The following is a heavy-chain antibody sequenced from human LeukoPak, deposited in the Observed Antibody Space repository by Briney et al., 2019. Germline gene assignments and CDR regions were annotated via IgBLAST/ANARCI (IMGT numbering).Heavy chain of an antibody. CDR1: GGTFSSYA. CDR2: IIPIFGTA. V-gene: IGHV1-69*13. J-gene: IGHJ4*02. Sequence: GASVKVSCKASGGTFSSYAISWVRQAPGQGLEWMGGIIPIFGTANYAQKFQGRVTITADESTSTAYMELSSLRSEDTAVYYCARDRNYYDHNGNFDYWGQGTLVTVSS. CDR3: ARDRNYYDHNGNFDY. D-gene: IGHD3-22*01.